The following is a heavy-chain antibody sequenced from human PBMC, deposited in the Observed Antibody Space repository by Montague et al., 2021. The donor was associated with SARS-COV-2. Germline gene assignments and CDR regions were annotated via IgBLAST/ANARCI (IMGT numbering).Heavy chain of an antibody. V-gene: IGHV4-59*11. CDR3: AREFRIELWQTNWYFGL. CDR2: FDHSGDT. CDR1: GGSISGHY. D-gene: IGHD3-16*01. Sequence: SETLSLTCSVSGGSISGHYWSWIRQPPGKGLEWIGNFDHSGDTKYNPSLKSRATISVDTSKNQFAQRLHSVTAADTAVYYCAREFRIELWQTNWYFGLWGRGTLVTVSS. J-gene: IGHJ2*01.